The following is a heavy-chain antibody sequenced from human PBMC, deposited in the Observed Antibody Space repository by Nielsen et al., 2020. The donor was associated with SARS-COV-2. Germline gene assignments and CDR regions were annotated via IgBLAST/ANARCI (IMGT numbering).Heavy chain of an antibody. Sequence: GESLKISCAASGFTFSSYAMHWVRQAPGKGLEWVAVISYDGSNKYYADSVKGRFTISRDNSKNTLYLQMNSLRAEDTAVYYCARDRYSYGYHYYYGMDVWGQGTTVTVSS. CDR2: ISYDGSNK. V-gene: IGHV3-30*04. CDR3: ARDRYSYGYHYYYGMDV. J-gene: IGHJ6*02. CDR1: GFTFSSYA. D-gene: IGHD5-18*01.